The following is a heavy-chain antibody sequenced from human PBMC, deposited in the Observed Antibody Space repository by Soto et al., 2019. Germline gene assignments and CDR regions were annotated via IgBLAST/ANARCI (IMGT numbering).Heavy chain of an antibody. Sequence: EVQLLESGGGLVQPGGSLRLSCVASGFTFSIYNMNWVRQAPGKGLEWVSVITGSGDYTNYADSVKGRFTISRDNSKNTLYLQMNSLRAEDTAVYFCASRITSSFDYWGQGTLVTVSS. J-gene: IGHJ4*02. V-gene: IGHV3-23*01. CDR3: ASRITSSFDY. D-gene: IGHD1-20*01. CDR2: ITGSGDYT. CDR1: GFTFSIYN.